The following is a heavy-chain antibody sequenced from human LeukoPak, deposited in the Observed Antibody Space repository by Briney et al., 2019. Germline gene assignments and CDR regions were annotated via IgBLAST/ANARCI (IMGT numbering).Heavy chain of an antibody. Sequence: SETLSLTCNVSGVSISSYYWSWIRQPAGKGLEWIGRIHTSGSTNYNPSLKSRVTMSVDTSKNQFSLNLSSVTAADTAVYYCARGPTTMTRAFDYWGQGTLVTVSS. D-gene: IGHD4-17*01. CDR2: IHTSGST. CDR3: ARGPTTMTRAFDY. V-gene: IGHV4-4*07. CDR1: GVSISSYY. J-gene: IGHJ4*02.